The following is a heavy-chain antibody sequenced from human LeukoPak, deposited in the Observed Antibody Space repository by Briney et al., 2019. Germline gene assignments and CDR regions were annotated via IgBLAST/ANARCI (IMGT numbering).Heavy chain of an antibody. V-gene: IGHV3-48*02. CDR2: VSSSISTI. Sequence: GGSLRLSCAASGFTFSSYNMNWVRQAPGKGLEWVSYVSSSISTISYADSVKGRFTISRDNAKNSLYLQMNSLRDEDTAVYYCARDPHYDILTGYSLFDYWGQGTLVTVSS. D-gene: IGHD3-9*01. CDR1: GFTFSSYN. CDR3: ARDPHYDILTGYSLFDY. J-gene: IGHJ4*02.